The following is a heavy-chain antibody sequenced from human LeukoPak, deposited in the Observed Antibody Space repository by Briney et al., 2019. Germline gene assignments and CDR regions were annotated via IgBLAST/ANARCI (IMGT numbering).Heavy chain of an antibody. Sequence: GGSLRLSCAASGFTFSSYSMNWVRQAPGKGLEWVSSISSSSSYIYYADSVKGRFTISRDNAKNSLYLQMNSLRAEDTAVYYCARESITGGYYFDYWGQGTLVTVSS. CDR3: ARESITGGYYFDY. CDR2: ISSSSSYI. D-gene: IGHD1-14*01. J-gene: IGHJ4*02. V-gene: IGHV3-21*01. CDR1: GFTFSSYS.